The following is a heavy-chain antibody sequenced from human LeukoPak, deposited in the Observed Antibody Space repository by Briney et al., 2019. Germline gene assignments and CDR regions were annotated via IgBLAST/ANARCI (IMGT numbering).Heavy chain of an antibody. Sequence: GGSLRLSCSASGFTFSSYGMSWVRQAPGKGLEWVSGISGSGGTTYYVDSVKGRFTISRDNSKNTLYLQMNSLRAEDPAVYYCARDLAWGAFDYWGQGTLVTV. D-gene: IGHD7-27*01. J-gene: IGHJ4*02. V-gene: IGHV3-23*01. CDR2: ISGSGGTT. CDR1: GFTFSSYG. CDR3: ARDLAWGAFDY.